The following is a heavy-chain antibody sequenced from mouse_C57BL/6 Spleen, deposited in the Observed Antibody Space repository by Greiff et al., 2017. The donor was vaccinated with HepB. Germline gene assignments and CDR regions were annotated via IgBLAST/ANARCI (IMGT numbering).Heavy chain of an antibody. D-gene: IGHD2-4*01. J-gene: IGHJ3*01. CDR3: ARQGYDSAWFAY. CDR1: GIDFSRYW. Sequence: EVKVIESGGGLVQPGGSLKLSCAASGIDFSRYWMSWVRRAPGKGLEWIGEINPDSSTINYAPSLKDKFNISRDNAKNTLYLQMSKVRSEDTALYYCARQGYDSAWFAYWGQGTLVTVSA. CDR2: INPDSSTI. V-gene: IGHV4-1*01.